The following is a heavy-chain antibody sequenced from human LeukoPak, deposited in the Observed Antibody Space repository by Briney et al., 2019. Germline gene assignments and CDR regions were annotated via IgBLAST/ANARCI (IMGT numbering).Heavy chain of an antibody. V-gene: IGHV3-21*01. J-gene: IGHJ5*02. CDR3: ARDRLYAEWDWFDP. Sequence: GGSLRLSCAASGFTFSSYSMNWVRQAPGKGLEWVSSISSSSSYIYYADSVKGRFTISRDNAKNSLYLQMNSLRAEDTAVYYCARDRLYAEWDWFDPWGQGTLVTVSS. CDR2: ISSSSSYI. D-gene: IGHD3-16*02. CDR1: GFTFSSYS.